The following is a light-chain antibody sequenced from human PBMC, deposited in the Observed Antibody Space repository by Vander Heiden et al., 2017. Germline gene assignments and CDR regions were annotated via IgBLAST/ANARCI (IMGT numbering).Light chain of an antibody. Sequence: DIQLTHSPSSLSASVGDRVTITCRASQDISHYLAWYQQKPGKAPKSLIYDASSLQSGVPSKFSGSGSGTEFTLTISSLQPEDFATYYCQQYDRYPLTFGQGTRLEIK. CDR2: DAS. V-gene: IGKV1-16*02. J-gene: IGKJ5*01. CDR1: QDISHY. CDR3: QQYDRYPLT.